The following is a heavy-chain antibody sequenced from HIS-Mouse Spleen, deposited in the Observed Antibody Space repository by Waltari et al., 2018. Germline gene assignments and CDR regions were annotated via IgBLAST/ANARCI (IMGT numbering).Heavy chain of an antibody. D-gene: IGHD6-13*01. CDR1: GGSISSSSYY. CDR2: ILYSGSP. J-gene: IGHJ2*01. CDR3: AREIPYSSSWYDWYFDL. Sequence: QLQLQESGPGLVKPSETLSLTCTVSGGSISSSSYYWGWIRQPPGKGLEWIGSILYSGSPYYNTSLKSRVTISVDTSKNQFSLKLSSVTAADTAVYYCAREIPYSSSWYDWYFDLWGRGTLVTVSS. V-gene: IGHV4-39*07.